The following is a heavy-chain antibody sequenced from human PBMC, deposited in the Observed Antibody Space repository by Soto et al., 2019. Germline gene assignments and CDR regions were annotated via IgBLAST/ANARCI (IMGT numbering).Heavy chain of an antibody. Sequence: GESLKISCKGSGYSFTSYWISWVRQMPGKGLEWMGRIDPSDSYTNYSPSFQGHVTISVDTSKNQFSLKLSSVTAADTAVYYCARDRRYSSGMNWFDPWGQGTLVTVSS. D-gene: IGHD6-19*01. CDR2: IDPSDSYT. CDR3: ARDRRYSSGMNWFDP. V-gene: IGHV5-10-1*01. CDR1: GYSFTSYW. J-gene: IGHJ5*02.